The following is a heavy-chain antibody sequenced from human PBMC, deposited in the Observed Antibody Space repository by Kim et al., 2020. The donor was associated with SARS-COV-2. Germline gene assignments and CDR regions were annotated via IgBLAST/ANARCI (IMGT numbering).Heavy chain of an antibody. CDR3: VKVFRTKRAGDCFDY. J-gene: IGHJ4*02. D-gene: IGHD3-10*01. V-gene: IGHV3-64D*06. Sequence: ESVKGRFTISRANSKNTLYLQMSSLRAEDTAVYYCVKVFRTKRAGDCFDYWGQGTLVTVSS.